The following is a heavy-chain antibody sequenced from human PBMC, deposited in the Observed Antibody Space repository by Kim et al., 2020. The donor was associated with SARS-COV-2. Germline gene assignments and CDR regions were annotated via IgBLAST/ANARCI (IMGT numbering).Heavy chain of an antibody. CDR1: GGSFSGYY. Sequence: SETLSLTCAVYGGSFSGYYWSWIRQPPGKGLEWIGEINHSGSTNYNPSLKSRVTISVDTSKNQFSLKLSSVTAADTAVYYCARGWWVTMVRGVIPNWFDPWGQGTLVTVSS. D-gene: IGHD3-10*01. J-gene: IGHJ5*02. CDR2: INHSGST. CDR3: ARGWWVTMVRGVIPNWFDP. V-gene: IGHV4-34*01.